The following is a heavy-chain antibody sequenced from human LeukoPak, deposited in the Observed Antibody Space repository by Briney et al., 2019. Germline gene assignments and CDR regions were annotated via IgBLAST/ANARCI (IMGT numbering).Heavy chain of an antibody. CDR3: ARGVDNYGLIFDY. CDR1: GFTFSDFY. J-gene: IGHJ4*02. Sequence: PGGSLRLSCAASGFTFSDFYMTWIRQAPGKGLELLSYISGSAHDVNYIDSVRGRFTISRDNAKNSLFLQMNSLRAEDTAVYFCARGVDNYGLIFDYWGQGTLVTVSS. V-gene: IGHV3-11*04. CDR2: ISGSAHDV. D-gene: IGHD5-18*01.